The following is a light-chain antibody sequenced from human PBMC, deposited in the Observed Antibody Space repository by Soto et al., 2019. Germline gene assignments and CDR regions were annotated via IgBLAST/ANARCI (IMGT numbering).Light chain of an antibody. CDR2: GAS. CDR1: QSISSN. CDR3: QQYNNWPYT. Sequence: EIVMTQSPAILSVSPGERATLSCRASQSISSNLAWYQQKPGQAPRLLLYGASSRASGFPARFSGSGSGTEFTLSISSLQSEDFAVYYCQQYNNWPYTFGQGTKLEIK. V-gene: IGKV3-15*01. J-gene: IGKJ2*01.